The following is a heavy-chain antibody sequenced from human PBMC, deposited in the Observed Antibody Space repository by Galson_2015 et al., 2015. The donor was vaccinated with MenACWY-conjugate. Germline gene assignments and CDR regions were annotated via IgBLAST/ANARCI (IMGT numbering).Heavy chain of an antibody. Sequence: SLRLSCAASGFTFSNYWMTWVRQAPGKGLECVATIMQDGTKRYYVDSLKGRFTISRDNAKNSLYLQMSSLSAEDTAVYYCARGGDVTVGPAYRYGMDVWGQGTTVTVSS. CDR1: GFTFSNYW. D-gene: IGHD4-11*01. V-gene: IGHV3-7*03. CDR3: ARGGDVTVGPAYRYGMDV. J-gene: IGHJ6*02. CDR2: IMQDGTKR.